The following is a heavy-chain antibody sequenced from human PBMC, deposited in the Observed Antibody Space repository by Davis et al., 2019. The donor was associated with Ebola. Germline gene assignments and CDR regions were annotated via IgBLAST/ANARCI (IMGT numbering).Heavy chain of an antibody. CDR3: ARVTPWRDSSGYYPLVDY. CDR2: INHSGST. CDR1: GGSFSGYY. J-gene: IGHJ4*02. V-gene: IGHV4-34*01. Sequence: PGGSLRLSCAVYGGSFSGYYWSWIRQPPGKGLEWIGEINHSGSTNYNPSLKSRVTISVDTSKNQFSLKLSSVAAADTAVYYCARVTPWRDSSGYYPLVDYWGQGTLVTVSS. D-gene: IGHD3-22*01.